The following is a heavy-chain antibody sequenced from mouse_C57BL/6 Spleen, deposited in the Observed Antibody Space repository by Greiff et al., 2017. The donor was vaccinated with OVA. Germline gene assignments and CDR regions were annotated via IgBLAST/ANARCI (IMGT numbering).Heavy chain of an antibody. CDR2: IDPEDGET. Sequence: VQLQQSGAELVKPGASVKLSCTASGFNIKDYYMHWVKQRTEQGLEWIGRIDPEDGETKYARKFQGKATITADTSSNTAYLQLRSLTSEDAAVCYSDNAGSSGYFDVWGTGTTVTVSS. CDR3: DNAGSSGYFDV. D-gene: IGHD6-1*01. J-gene: IGHJ1*03. CDR1: GFNIKDYY. V-gene: IGHV14-2*01.